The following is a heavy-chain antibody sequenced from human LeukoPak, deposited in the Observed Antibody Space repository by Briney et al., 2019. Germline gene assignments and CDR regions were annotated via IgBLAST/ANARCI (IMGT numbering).Heavy chain of an antibody. CDR3: ARDFTYDGY. J-gene: IGHJ4*02. D-gene: IGHD3-16*01. CDR1: GFCFIYDN. V-gene: IGHV3-21*01. CDR2: ISSSSSYI. Sequence: GGSLRLSCAASGFCFIYDNMRWVRQAPGKGLEWVASISSSSSYIYYADSVKGRFTISRDNARNSVYLQMNSLRAEDTAVYYCARDFTYDGYWGQGTLVTVSS.